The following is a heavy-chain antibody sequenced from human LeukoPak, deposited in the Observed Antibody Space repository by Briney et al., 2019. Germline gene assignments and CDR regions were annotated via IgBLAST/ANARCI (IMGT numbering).Heavy chain of an antibody. CDR2: IKPNSGGT. V-gene: IGHV1-2*02. D-gene: IGHD3-22*01. CDR3: ARDGHDSSGYYEDY. CDR1: AYTFTDYY. J-gene: IGHJ4*02. Sequence: ASVKVSCTASAYTFTDYYMHWVRQAPGQGLEWMGWIKPNSGGTSYARKFQGRVTMTRDTSISTAYLELSRLRSDDTAVYYCARDGHDSSGYYEDYWGQGTLVTVSS.